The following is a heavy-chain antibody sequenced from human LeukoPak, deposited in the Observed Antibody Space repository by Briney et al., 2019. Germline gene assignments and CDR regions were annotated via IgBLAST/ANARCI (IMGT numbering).Heavy chain of an antibody. J-gene: IGHJ4*02. CDR3: ARGHNWNYVWSDY. CDR1: GYTFTSYA. Sequence: ASVKVSCKASGYTFTSYAINWVRQAPGQGLEWMGWINTRTMNPTYAQGFTGRFVFSLDTSVSTAYLQISSLKAADTAVYYCARGHNWNYVWSDYWGQGTLVTVSS. V-gene: IGHV7-4-1*02. D-gene: IGHD1-7*01. CDR2: INTRTMNP.